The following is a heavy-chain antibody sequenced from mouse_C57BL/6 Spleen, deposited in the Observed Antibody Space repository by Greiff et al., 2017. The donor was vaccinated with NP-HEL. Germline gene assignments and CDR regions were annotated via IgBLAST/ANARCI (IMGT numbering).Heavy chain of an antibody. CDR1: GYTFTSYW. CDR3: ARGRGELLLGYFDV. CDR2: IYPGSGST. V-gene: IGHV1-55*01. D-gene: IGHD1-1*01. J-gene: IGHJ1*03. Sequence: QVQLQQPGAELVKPGASVKMSCKASGYTFTSYWITWVKQRPGQGLEWIGDIYPGSGSTNYNEKFKSKATLTVDTSSSTAYMQLSSLTSEDSAVYYCARGRGELLLGYFDVWGTGTTVTVSS.